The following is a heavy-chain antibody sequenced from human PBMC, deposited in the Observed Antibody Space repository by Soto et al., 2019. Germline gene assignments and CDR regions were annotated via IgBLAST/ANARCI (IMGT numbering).Heavy chain of an antibody. V-gene: IGHV3-66*01. D-gene: IGHD3-10*01. J-gene: IGHJ4*02. CDR1: GFTVSSNY. CDR3: ARDGPMVRGVNPVDY. CDR2: IYSGGST. Sequence: EVQLVESGGGLVQPGGSLRLSCAASGFTVSSNYMSWVRQAPGKGLEWVSVIYSGGSTYYADSVKGRFTISRDNSKNTLDLQMNSLRAEDTAVYYCARDGPMVRGVNPVDYWGQGTLVTVSS.